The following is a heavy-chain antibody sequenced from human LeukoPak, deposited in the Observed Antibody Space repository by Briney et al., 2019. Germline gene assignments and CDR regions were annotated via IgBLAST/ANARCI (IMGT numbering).Heavy chain of an antibody. V-gene: IGHV4-61*01. Sequence: SETLCLTCTVSGGYVSSGTYYWSWIRQPPGKGLEWIGYIYYSGSTNYNPSLKSRVTISVDTSKNQFSLKLSSVTAADTAVYYCARDGGDWYFDYWGQGTLVTVSS. CDR2: IYYSGST. CDR1: GGYVSSGTYY. CDR3: ARDGGDWYFDY. J-gene: IGHJ4*02. D-gene: IGHD2-21*02.